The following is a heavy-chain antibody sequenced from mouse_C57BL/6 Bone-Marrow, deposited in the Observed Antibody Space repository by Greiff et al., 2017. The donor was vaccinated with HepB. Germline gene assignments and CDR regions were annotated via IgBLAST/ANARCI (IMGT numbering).Heavy chain of an antibody. V-gene: IGHV1-81*01. Sequence: QVQLQQSGAELARPGASVKLSCKASGYTFTSYGISWVKQRTGQGLEWIGEIYPRSGNTYYNEKFKGKATLTADKSSSTAYMELRSRTSEDSAVYFCARYGYYGAMDYWGQGTSVTVSS. J-gene: IGHJ4*01. CDR2: IYPRSGNT. D-gene: IGHD2-3*01. CDR3: ARYGYYGAMDY. CDR1: GYTFTSYG.